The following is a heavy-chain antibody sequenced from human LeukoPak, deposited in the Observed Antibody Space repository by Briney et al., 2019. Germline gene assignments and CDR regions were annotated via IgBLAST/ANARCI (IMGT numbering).Heavy chain of an antibody. J-gene: IGHJ4*02. Sequence: PGGSLRLSCAASGFTFSASWMHWVRQAPGKGLVWVSRISSDGSSTSHADSVKGRFTISRDNAENTLYLQMNSLRAEDTAVYYCASTLDYWGQGTLVTVSS. CDR3: ASTLDY. CDR2: ISSDGSST. D-gene: IGHD2-15*01. CDR1: GFTFSASW. V-gene: IGHV3-74*01.